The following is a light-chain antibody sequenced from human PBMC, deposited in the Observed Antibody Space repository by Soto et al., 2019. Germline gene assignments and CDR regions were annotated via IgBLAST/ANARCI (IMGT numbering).Light chain of an antibody. J-gene: IGLJ1*01. V-gene: IGLV2-14*01. CDR2: VNS. CDR3: SSYTSSDTPYV. CDR1: SSDVGDYKY. Sequence: QSALTQPASVSGSPGQSITISCTGTSSDVGDYKYVSWYQQHPDKAPKLIIFVNSTRPSGVSNRFSGSKSGNTASLTISGLQAEDEADYYCSSYTSSDTPYVFGSGTKLTVL.